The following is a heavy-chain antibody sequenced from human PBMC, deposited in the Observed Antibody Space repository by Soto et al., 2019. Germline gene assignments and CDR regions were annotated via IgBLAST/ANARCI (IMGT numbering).Heavy chain of an antibody. D-gene: IGHD6-6*01. J-gene: IGHJ6*03. Sequence: EVQLAESGGGLAQPGGSLRLSCAASGFTLSGYAMDWVRQAPGKGLEYVSGISSNGVGTYYANSVQGRFTISRDNSKNTVYLQMGSLRPVDMAVYYCARRARPDVYYMDVWGKGTTVTVSS. CDR2: ISSNGVGT. CDR3: ARRARPDVYYMDV. CDR1: GFTLSGYA. V-gene: IGHV3-64*01.